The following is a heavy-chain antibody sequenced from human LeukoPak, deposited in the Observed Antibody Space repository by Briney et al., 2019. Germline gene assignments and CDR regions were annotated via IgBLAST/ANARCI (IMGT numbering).Heavy chain of an antibody. D-gene: IGHD6-19*01. CDR2: INPDGSEK. V-gene: IGHV3-7*01. CDR1: GFTFSDYY. CDR3: ARDRGYSSFDY. J-gene: IGHJ4*02. Sequence: GGSLRLSCAASGFTFSDYYMSWIRQAPGKGLEWVASINPDGSEKYSVDSVKGRFTISRDNAKNSLYLQMNSLRAEDTAVYYCARDRGYSSFDYWGQGTLVTVSS.